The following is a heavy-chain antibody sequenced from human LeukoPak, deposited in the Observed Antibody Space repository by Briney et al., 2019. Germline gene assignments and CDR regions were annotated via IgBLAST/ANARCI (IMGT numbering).Heavy chain of an antibody. J-gene: IGHJ6*02. CDR3: ARDRGITIFGVYYGMDV. CDR1: GYTFTSYG. CDR2: INPSGGST. V-gene: IGHV1-46*01. Sequence: ASVKVSCKASGYTFTSYGISWVRQAPGQGLEWMGIINPSGGSTSYAQKSQGRVTMTRDTSTSTVYMELSSLRSEDTAVYYCARDRGITIFGVYYGMDVWGQGTTVTVSS. D-gene: IGHD3-3*01.